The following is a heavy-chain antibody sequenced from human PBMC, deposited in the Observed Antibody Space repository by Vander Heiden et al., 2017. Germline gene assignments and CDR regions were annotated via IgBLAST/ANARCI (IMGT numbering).Heavy chain of an antibody. V-gene: IGHV4-31*03. CDR1: GGSISSGGYS. CDR2: IYDSGST. D-gene: IGHD3-10*01. J-gene: IGHJ2*01. Sequence: QVQLQESGPGLVKPSQTLSLTCTVSGGSISSGGYSWSWLRQHPGKGMEWIGYIYDSGSTYYNPSLKSRVTISVDTSKNQFSLKLSSVTAADTAVYYCARGRYGSGSLPKYWYFDRWGRGTLGTVAS. CDR3: ARGRYGSGSLPKYWYFDR.